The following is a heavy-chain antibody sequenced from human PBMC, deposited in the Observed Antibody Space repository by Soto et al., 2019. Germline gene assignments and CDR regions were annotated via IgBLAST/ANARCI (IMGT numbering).Heavy chain of an antibody. Sequence: QVQLQESGPGLVKPSGTLSLTCAVSGGSISTNWWSWVRQPPGKGLEWIGEIYHSGTTNYNPSLRSRVTISIDKSKNQLSLDLTSVTAADTAVYYCARHISVPRTRGSDYWGQGTLVTVSS. CDR3: ARHISVPRTRGSDY. J-gene: IGHJ4*02. CDR2: IYHSGTT. CDR1: GGSISTNW. V-gene: IGHV4-4*02. D-gene: IGHD2-21*01.